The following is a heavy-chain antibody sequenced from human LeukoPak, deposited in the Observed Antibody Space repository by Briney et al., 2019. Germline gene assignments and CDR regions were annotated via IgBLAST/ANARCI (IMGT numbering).Heavy chain of an antibody. CDR3: ARDPAKFWSGHDY. Sequence: GGSLRLSCTASGFIFGSYGMHWVRQAPGKGLEWVAVISHDGSNKYYADSVKGRFTISRDNSKNTLYVQMNSLRAEDTAVYYCARDPAKFWSGHDYWGQGTLVTVSS. CDR2: ISHDGSNK. D-gene: IGHD3-3*01. J-gene: IGHJ4*02. V-gene: IGHV3-30*03. CDR1: GFIFGSYG.